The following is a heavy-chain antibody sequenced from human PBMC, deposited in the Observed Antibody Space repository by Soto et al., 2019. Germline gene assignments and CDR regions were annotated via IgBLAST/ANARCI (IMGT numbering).Heavy chain of an antibody. J-gene: IGHJ6*02. CDR2: IIPILGIA. CDR3: ARAHWAQLLWVYYYGMDV. D-gene: IGHD2-2*01. Sequence: QVQLVQSGAEVKKPGSSVKVSCKASGGTFSSYTISWVRQAPGQGLEWMGRIIPILGIANYAQKFQGRVTITAHXXTXTXXMELSSLRSEDTAVYYWARAHWAQLLWVYYYGMDVWGQGTTVTVSS. V-gene: IGHV1-69*02. CDR1: GGTFSSYT.